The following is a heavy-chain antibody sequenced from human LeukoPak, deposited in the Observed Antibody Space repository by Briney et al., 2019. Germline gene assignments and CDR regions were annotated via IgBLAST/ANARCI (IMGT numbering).Heavy chain of an antibody. Sequence: SSETLSLTCAVFGGSISSGGYSWSWIRQPPGKGLEWIGYIYHSGSTYYNPSLKSRVTMSVDRSKNQFSLKLNSVTAADTAVYYCVRARAEMTTTFFDYWGQGTLVTVSS. J-gene: IGHJ4*02. CDR1: GGSISSGGYS. CDR2: IYHSGST. D-gene: IGHD5-24*01. V-gene: IGHV4-30-2*01. CDR3: VRARAEMTTTFFDY.